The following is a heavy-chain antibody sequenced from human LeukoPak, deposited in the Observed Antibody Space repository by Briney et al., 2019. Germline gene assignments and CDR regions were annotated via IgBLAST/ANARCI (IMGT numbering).Heavy chain of an antibody. CDR1: GFTFSNYW. CDR3: VVTTRSRSFDY. CDR2: INRDGRDK. Sequence: PGGSLRLSCAASGFTFSNYWMTWLRQAPGKGLEWVALINRDGRDKKYVDSVKGRFSVSRDNAENSVFLQMDSLRAEDTAFYYCVVTTRSRSFDYWGQGTLVTVSS. V-gene: IGHV3-7*01. J-gene: IGHJ4*02. D-gene: IGHD1-1*01.